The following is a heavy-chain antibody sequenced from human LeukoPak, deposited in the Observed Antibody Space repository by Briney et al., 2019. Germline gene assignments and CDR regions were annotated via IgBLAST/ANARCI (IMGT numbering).Heavy chain of an antibody. CDR3: ARVSGFGDPDYDAFDI. D-gene: IGHD3-10*01. Sequence: SETLSLTCTVSGGSISNDRKHWSWIRHHSGKGLEWMGYIHYSGRSYYNPSLKSRVTVSVDTSKNQFSLKLTSATAADTAVYYCARVSGFGDPDYDAFDIWGQGTMVTVSS. CDR1: GGSISNDRKH. J-gene: IGHJ3*02. CDR2: IHYSGRS. V-gene: IGHV4-31*03.